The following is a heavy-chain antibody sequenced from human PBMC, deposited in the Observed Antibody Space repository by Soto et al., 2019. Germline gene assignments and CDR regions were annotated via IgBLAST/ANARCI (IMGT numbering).Heavy chain of an antibody. J-gene: IGHJ4*02. V-gene: IGHV3-23*01. CDR2: ISGSGGST. D-gene: IGHD5-18*01. CDR3: ASPVRIQLWTGDFDY. CDR1: GFTFSSYA. Sequence: GGSLRLSCAASGFTFSSYAMSWVRQAPGKGLEWVSAISGSGGSTYYADSVKGRFTISRDNSKNTLYLQMNSLRAEDTAVYYCASPVRIQLWTGDFDYWGQGTLVTVSS.